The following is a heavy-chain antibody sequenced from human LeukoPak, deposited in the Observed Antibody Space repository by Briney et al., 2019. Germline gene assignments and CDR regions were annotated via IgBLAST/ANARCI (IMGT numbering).Heavy chain of an antibody. Sequence: GASVKVFCKASGGTFSSYAISWVRQAPGQGLEWMGRIIPILGIANYAQKFQGRVTITADKSTSTAYMELSSLRSEDTAVYYCARHWGNGDPPPPEFDYWGQGTLVTVSS. J-gene: IGHJ4*02. D-gene: IGHD3-16*01. CDR3: ARHWGNGDPPPPEFDY. CDR1: GGTFSSYA. CDR2: IIPILGIA. V-gene: IGHV1-69*04.